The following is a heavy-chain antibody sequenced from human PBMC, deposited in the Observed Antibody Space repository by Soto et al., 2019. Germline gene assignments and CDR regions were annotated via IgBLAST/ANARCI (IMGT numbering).Heavy chain of an antibody. J-gene: IGHJ3*02. CDR3: ARNIAEVAGSFGAFDI. D-gene: IGHD6-19*01. CDR2: IYPGDSDT. CDR1: GYSFTSYW. Sequence: GESLKISCKGSGYSFTSYWIGWVRQMPGKGLEWMGIIYPGDSDTRYSPSFQGQVTISADKSISTAYLQWSSLKASDTAMYYCARNIAEVAGSFGAFDIWGQGTMVNVS. V-gene: IGHV5-51*01.